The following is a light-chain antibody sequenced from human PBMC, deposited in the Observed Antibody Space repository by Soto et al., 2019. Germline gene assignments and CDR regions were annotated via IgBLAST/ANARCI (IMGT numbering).Light chain of an antibody. CDR2: DAS. J-gene: IGKJ3*01. CDR1: QHLSSF. Sequence: IVLTQSTVTLSLSPGERATLSYRASQHLSSFLAWCQHQPGQPPVLLIYDASTRATGIQATFSGSGSGTDFTLTLSSLEPEDFAVHYCLQRSNWPSTFGPGNKVDIK. V-gene: IGKV3-11*01. CDR3: LQRSNWPST.